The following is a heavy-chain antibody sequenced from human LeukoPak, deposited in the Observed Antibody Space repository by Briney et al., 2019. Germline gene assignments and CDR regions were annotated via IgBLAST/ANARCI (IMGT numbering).Heavy chain of an antibody. CDR3: ARGDWKYGDFDR. J-gene: IGHJ4*02. CDR2: IYYSGST. CDR1: GGSISSYY. D-gene: IGHD1-7*01. Sequence: MSSETLSLTCTVSGGSISSYYWSWIRQPPGKGLEWIGYIYYSGSTNYKPSLKSRVTISVDTSKNQFSLKLSSVTAADTAVYYCARGDWKYGDFDRWGQGTLVTVSS. V-gene: IGHV4-59*12.